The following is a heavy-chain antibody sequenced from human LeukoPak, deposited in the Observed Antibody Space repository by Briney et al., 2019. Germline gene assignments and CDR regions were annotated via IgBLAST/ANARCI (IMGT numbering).Heavy chain of an antibody. CDR3: ARDRSPGAFDI. CDR1: GYSISSGYY. V-gene: IGHV3-11*04. J-gene: IGHJ3*02. CDR2: ISSSGSTI. Sequence: LSLTRTVSGYSISSGYYWGWIRQAPGKGLEWVSYISSSGSTIYYADSVKGRFTISRDNAKNSLYLQMNSLRAEDTAVYYCARDRSPGAFDIWGQGTMVTVSS.